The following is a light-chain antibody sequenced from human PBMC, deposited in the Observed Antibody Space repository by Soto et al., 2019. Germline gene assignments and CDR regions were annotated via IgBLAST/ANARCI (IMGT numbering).Light chain of an antibody. CDR3: SAYADSNTYV. J-gene: IGLJ1*01. CDR2: EVR. CDR1: MRDVGAYNL. V-gene: IGLV2-14*01. Sequence: QSVLTQPASVSGSAGQSITISCSGTMRDVGAYNLVSWYQQHPGTAPKLIIYEVRNRPSGISSRFSGSRSGNTASLTISGLQPEDEGDYYCSAYADSNTYVFGTGTKVTVL.